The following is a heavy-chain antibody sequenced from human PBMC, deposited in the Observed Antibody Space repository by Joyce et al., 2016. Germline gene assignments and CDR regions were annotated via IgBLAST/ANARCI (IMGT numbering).Heavy chain of an antibody. Sequence: EVQVAEYGGGLVKPGGSLRLSCADSGFTFNVAWMTWVRQAPGKGLEWVGRIKSKTSGETTEYAAPIKGRFTISRDDSKNTVSLQMNGLRTEDTAVYFCAADVAEVGFGELDHWGQGTLVTVSS. J-gene: IGHJ4*02. V-gene: IGHV3-15*01. CDR1: GFTFNVAW. CDR2: IKSKTSGETT. D-gene: IGHD3-10*01. CDR3: AADVAEVGFGELDH.